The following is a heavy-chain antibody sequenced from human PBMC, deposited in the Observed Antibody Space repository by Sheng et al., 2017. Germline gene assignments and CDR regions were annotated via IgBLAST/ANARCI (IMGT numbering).Heavy chain of an antibody. D-gene: IGHD1-26*01. J-gene: IGHJ4*02. CDR1: GFTFSSYA. CDR2: ISGSGGST. CDR3: AKDKTRGVGATEGPGAYFDY. V-gene: IGHV3-23*01. Sequence: EVQLLESGGGLVQPGGSLRLSCAASGFTFSSYAMSWVRQAPGKGLEWVSAISGSGGSTYYADSVKGRFTISRDNSKNTLYLQMNSLRAEDTAVYYCAKDKTRGVGATEGPGAYFDYWGQGTLVTVSS.